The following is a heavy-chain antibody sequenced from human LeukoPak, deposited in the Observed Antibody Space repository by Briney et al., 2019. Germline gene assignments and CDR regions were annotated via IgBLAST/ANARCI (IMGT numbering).Heavy chain of an antibody. CDR1: GFSFSSYA. Sequence: GGSLRLPCAASGFSFSSYAIHWVRQAPGKGLEGVAVLSYDGSNKYDADSVKGRFTISRDNSKNTLYLQMNSLRAEDTAMYYCARDPRHWLPLNYFDYWGQGTLVTVSS. CDR2: LSYDGSNK. CDR3: ARDPRHWLPLNYFDY. J-gene: IGHJ4*02. V-gene: IGHV3-30-3*01. D-gene: IGHD5-12*01.